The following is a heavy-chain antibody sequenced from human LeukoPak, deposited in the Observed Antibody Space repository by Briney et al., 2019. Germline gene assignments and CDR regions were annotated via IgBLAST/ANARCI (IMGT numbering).Heavy chain of an antibody. CDR3: ARGVGVRWVTENWFDP. CDR1: GGSFSGYY. D-gene: IGHD2-15*01. CDR2: INHSGST. Sequence: SETLSLTCAVYGGSFSGYYWSWIRQPPGKGLEWIGEINHSGSTNYNPSLKSRVTISVDTSKNQFSLKLSSVTAADTAVYYCARGVGVRWVTENWFDPWGQGTLVTVSS. J-gene: IGHJ5*02. V-gene: IGHV4-34*01.